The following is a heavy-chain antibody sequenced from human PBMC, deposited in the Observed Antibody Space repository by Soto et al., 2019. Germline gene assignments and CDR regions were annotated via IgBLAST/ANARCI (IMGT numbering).Heavy chain of an antibody. J-gene: IGHJ1*01. D-gene: IGHD4-17*01. CDR1: GFSFIDYW. CDR2: IKQGGIER. V-gene: IGHV3-7*01. CDR3: XXXXXXDYXDXGXFQX. Sequence: EVQLVXSGGGLVQPGGSLXLSCAASGFSFIDYWMTWVRQAPGKGLEWVANIKQGGIERYYVDSVXXXXXXXXXXXXXXXXXXXXXXXXXXXXXXXXXXXXXXDYXDXGXFQXXXQGXXVTX.